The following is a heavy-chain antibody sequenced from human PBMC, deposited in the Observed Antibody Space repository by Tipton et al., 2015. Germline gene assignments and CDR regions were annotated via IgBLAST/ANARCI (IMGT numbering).Heavy chain of an antibody. J-gene: IGHJ3*02. CDR1: GYSFTTSW. D-gene: IGHD2-21*01. Sequence: QSGAEVKKPGESLKISCKGSGYSFTTSWIGWVRQMPGKGLEWMGMIYYGDSDTTYSPSFRGLVTFSVDKSITTAYLQWSSLEASDTAMYYCARRGCSGDDCNHEAFDIWGQGTMVTVSS. CDR3: ARRGCSGDDCNHEAFDI. V-gene: IGHV5-51*01. CDR2: IYYGDSDT.